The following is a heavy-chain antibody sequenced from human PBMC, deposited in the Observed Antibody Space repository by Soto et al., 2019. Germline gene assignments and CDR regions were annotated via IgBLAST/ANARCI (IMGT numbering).Heavy chain of an antibody. CDR2: ISVSGGRT. D-gene: IGHD3-3*01. V-gene: IGHV3-23*01. CDR1: GFMFSGSA. Sequence: GGSLRLSCAASGFMFSGSATSWVRQVPGKGLEWVSSISVSGGRTYYADSVKGRFTVSRDNSKNTLYLQLNNLRAEDKALYYCAKGPTIFGVVITYSYYYGMDVCGQGATVTVYS. CDR3: AKGPTIFGVVITYSYYYGMDV. J-gene: IGHJ6*02.